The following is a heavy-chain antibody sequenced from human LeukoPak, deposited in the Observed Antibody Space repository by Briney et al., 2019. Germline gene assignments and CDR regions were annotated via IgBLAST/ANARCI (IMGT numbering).Heavy chain of an antibody. D-gene: IGHD3-10*02. CDR3: ATYVRGDFDY. CDR2: VSGGGGST. V-gene: IGHV3-23*01. J-gene: IGHJ4*02. CDR1: GFTFSSYA. Sequence: GGSLRLSCATSGFTFSSYAMSWVRQAPGKGLEWVSTVSGGGGSTWYADSVKGRFTISRDNSKNTLYLQMNSLRAEDTAVYYCATYVRGDFDYWGQGTLVTVSS.